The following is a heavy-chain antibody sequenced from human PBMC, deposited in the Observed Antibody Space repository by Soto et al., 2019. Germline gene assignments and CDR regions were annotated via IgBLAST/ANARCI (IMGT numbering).Heavy chain of an antibody. CDR3: AKDHCVGGTCYADY. CDR1: GFTLRSYG. Sequence: QVQLVESGGGVVQPGRSLRISCAASGFTLRSYGMHWVRQAPGKGLEWVAVISFDGSKKYYADSVKGRFTISRDNSKNTLYLQVNSLRTEDTAVYYCAKDHCVGGTCYADYWGQGTLVTVSS. D-gene: IGHD2-15*01. V-gene: IGHV3-30*18. J-gene: IGHJ4*02. CDR2: ISFDGSKK.